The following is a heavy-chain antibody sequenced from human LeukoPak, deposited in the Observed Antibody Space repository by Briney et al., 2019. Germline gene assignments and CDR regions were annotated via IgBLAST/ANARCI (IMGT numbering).Heavy chain of an antibody. J-gene: IGHJ4*02. D-gene: IGHD6-6*01. Sequence: GRSLRLSCAASGFTFSDYGIHWVRQAPGQGLEWVALIWYDGSKKYYADSVRGRFTISRDNTKNTLYLQLNSLRADDTAVYYCARAHSSSSTFDLWGQGTLVTVSS. CDR3: ARAHSSSSTFDL. CDR2: IWYDGSKK. CDR1: GFTFSDYG. V-gene: IGHV3-33*01.